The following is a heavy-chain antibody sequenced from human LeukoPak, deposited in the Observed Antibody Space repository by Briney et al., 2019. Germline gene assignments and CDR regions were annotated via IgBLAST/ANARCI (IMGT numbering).Heavy chain of an antibody. CDR2: INPNDGDT. D-gene: IGHD2-2*01. J-gene: IGHJ4*02. Sequence: GVSVKVSCTASGYTFTDYYMHWVRQAPGQGFEWMGWINPNDGDTNYAQKFQGRVTMTRDTSISTAHMEVSRLRSDDTAVYYCARANFLYCSSSTCLFDYWGQGTLVTVSS. CDR3: ARANFLYCSSSTCLFDY. V-gene: IGHV1-2*02. CDR1: GYTFTDYY.